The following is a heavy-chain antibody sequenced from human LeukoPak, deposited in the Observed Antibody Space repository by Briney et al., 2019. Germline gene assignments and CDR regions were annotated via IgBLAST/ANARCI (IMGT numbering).Heavy chain of an antibody. D-gene: IGHD4-17*01. J-gene: IGHJ4*02. CDR3: ARSLAYGDSDY. V-gene: IGHV4-59*01. CDR1: GGSISSYY. Sequence: SETLSLTCTVSGGSISSYYWSWIRQPPGKGLQWIGYIYYSGSTNYNPSLMSRVTISVDTSKNQFSLRLTSVTAADTAVYYCARSLAYGDSDYWGQGTLVTVSS. CDR2: IYYSGST.